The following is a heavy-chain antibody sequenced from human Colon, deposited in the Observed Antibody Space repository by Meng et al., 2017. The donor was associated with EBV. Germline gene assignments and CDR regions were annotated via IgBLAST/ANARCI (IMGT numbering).Heavy chain of an antibody. CDR2: INHSGTI. J-gene: IGHJ5*02. Sequence: QGQLQQWCGGLVNPSATLFPTCGAYGGSLSGYYWSWIRQTPGKGLEWIGEINHSGTINYNPSLRSRVTISVDRSNNQFSLRLSSVTAADTAVYYCARGGGVIKGLVTWFDPWGQGTLVTVSS. CDR1: GGSLSGYY. CDR3: ARGGGVIKGLVTWFDP. D-gene: IGHD2-8*01. V-gene: IGHV4-34*01.